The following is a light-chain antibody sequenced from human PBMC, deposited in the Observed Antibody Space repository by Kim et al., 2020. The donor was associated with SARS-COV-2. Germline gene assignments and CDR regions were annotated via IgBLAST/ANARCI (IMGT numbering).Light chain of an antibody. J-gene: IGKJ4*01. Sequence: SPGERATLSCRASQSVSSNLAWYQQKPGQAPGLLIYGASTRATGIPARFSGSGSGTEFTLTISSLQSEDFAVYYCQQYNNWPRTTFGGGTKVDIK. CDR1: QSVSSN. V-gene: IGKV3-15*01. CDR2: GAS. CDR3: QQYNNWPRTT.